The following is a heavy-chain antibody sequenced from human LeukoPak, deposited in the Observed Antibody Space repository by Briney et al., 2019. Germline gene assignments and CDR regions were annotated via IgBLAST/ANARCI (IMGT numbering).Heavy chain of an antibody. CDR1: GGSISSYS. Sequence: SETLSLTCSVSGGSISSYSWNWIRQPAGKGLDWIGRIFSSGNSKYNPSLKSRVIMSVDTSKNQFSLKLTSVTAADTAVYYCAREGGGFDYWGQGTLVTVSS. CDR3: AREGGGFDY. V-gene: IGHV4-4*07. D-gene: IGHD3-16*01. J-gene: IGHJ4*02. CDR2: IFSSGNS.